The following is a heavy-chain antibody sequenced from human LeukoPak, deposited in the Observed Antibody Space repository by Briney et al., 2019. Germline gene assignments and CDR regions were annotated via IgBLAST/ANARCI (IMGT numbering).Heavy chain of an antibody. V-gene: IGHV3-11*04. CDR2: IHKGYGRT. J-gene: IGHJ4*02. Sequence: PGGSLRLSCAASGFNFADYHMTWIRQRPGKGLEWVSDIHKGYGRTYYAESVKGRFTISRDNAKNSLFLQMSRLGPEDTAVYYCMRGGWGMLLDYWGQGTLVTVSS. D-gene: IGHD2-8*02. CDR3: MRGGWGMLLDY. CDR1: GFNFADYH.